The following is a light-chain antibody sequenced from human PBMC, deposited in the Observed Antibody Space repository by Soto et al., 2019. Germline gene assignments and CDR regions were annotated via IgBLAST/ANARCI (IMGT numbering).Light chain of an antibody. CDR1: QSISSW. V-gene: IGKV1-5*03. CDR3: QQYNRYSYT. J-gene: IGKJ2*01. CDR2: KAS. Sequence: DLQMTQSPSTLSASVGDRVTITCRASQSISSWLAWYQQKPGKAPKLLIYKASSLESGVPSRFRGSGSGTEFTLTISSLQPDDFATYYCQQYNRYSYTFGQGTKLEIK.